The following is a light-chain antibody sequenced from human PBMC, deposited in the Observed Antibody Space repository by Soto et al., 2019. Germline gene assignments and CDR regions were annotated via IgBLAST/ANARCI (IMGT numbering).Light chain of an antibody. Sequence: SSELTQPPSVSVAPGKTARITCGGNNIGSKSEHWNQQKPGQAPVLVIYYDSDRPSGIPERFSGSNSGNTATLTISRVEAGDEADDYCQVWDSSSDLYAVFGGGTQLTVL. CDR1: NIGSKS. CDR3: QVWDSSSDLYAV. J-gene: IGLJ7*01. V-gene: IGLV3-21*04. CDR2: YDS.